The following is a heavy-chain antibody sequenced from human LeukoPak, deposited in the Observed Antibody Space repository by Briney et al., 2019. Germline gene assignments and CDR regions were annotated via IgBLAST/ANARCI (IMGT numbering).Heavy chain of an antibody. CDR2: ISYDGSNK. Sequence: PGRSLRLSCAASGFTFSSYGMHWVRQAPGKGLEWVAVISYDGSNKYYADSVKGRFTISRDNSKNTLYLQMNSLRAEDTAVYYCSSSGSYYARDYWGQGTLVTVSS. J-gene: IGHJ4*02. D-gene: IGHD3-10*01. V-gene: IGHV3-30*03. CDR1: GFTFSSYG. CDR3: SSSGSYYARDY.